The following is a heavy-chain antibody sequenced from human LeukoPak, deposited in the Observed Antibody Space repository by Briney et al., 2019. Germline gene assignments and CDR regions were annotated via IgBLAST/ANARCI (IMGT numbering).Heavy chain of an antibody. D-gene: IGHD3-22*01. Sequence: SETLSLTCTVSGGSISSGAYYWSWIRQHPGKGLEWIGYIYYSGSTYYNPSLKSRVTISVDTSKSQFSLKLSSVTAADTAVYFCARTSYYDPPYYMGVWGKGTTVTVSS. CDR3: ARTSYYDPPYYMGV. CDR2: IYYSGST. V-gene: IGHV4-31*03. CDR1: GGSISSGAYY. J-gene: IGHJ6*03.